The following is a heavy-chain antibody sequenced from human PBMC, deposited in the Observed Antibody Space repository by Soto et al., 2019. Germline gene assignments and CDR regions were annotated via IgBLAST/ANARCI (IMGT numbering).Heavy chain of an antibody. J-gene: IGHJ4*02. V-gene: IGHV3-33*01. CDR1: GFTFSSYG. CDR3: ARECAGYSSGWYQRGGFDY. Sequence: QVQLVESGGGVVQPGRSLRLSCAASGFTFSSYGMHWVRQAPGKGLEWVAVIWYDASNKYYADSVKGRCTISRDNSKNTLDLQMNSLRAEDTAVYYCARECAGYSSGWYQRGGFDYWGQGTLVTVSS. CDR2: IWYDASNK. D-gene: IGHD6-19*01.